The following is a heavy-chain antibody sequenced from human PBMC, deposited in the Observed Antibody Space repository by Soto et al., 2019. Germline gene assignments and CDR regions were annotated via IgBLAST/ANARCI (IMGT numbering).Heavy chain of an antibody. CDR2: ISGSGGST. CDR3: AKDRLGDYYYSGMDV. CDR1: GFTFSSYA. J-gene: IGHJ6*02. V-gene: IGHV3-23*01. Sequence: EVHLLESGGGLVQPGGSLRLSCAASGFTFSSYAMNWVRQTPGKGLEWVSSISGSGGSTYYADSVKGRFTISRDNSKNTLYVQMNSLRAEDTAVYYCAKDRLGDYYYSGMDVWGQGTTVTVSS. D-gene: IGHD4-17*01.